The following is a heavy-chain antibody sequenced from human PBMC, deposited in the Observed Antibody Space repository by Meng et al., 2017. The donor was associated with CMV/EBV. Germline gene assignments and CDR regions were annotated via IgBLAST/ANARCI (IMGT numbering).Heavy chain of an antibody. V-gene: IGHV3-21*01. CDR3: ARYLSIAAQFPREGMDV. J-gene: IGHJ6*02. CDR2: ISSSSYI. CDR1: GFTFSSYS. Sequence: GGSLRLSCAASGFTFSSYSMNWVRQAPGKGLEWVSSISSSSYIYYADSVKGRFTISRDNAKNSLYLQMNSLRAEDTAVYYRARYLSIAAQFPREGMDVWGQGTTVTVSS. D-gene: IGHD6-13*01.